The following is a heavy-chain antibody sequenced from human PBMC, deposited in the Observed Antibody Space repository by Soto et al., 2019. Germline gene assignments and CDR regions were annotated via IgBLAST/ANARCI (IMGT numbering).Heavy chain of an antibody. CDR1: GGSVSSYY. CDR2: INHSGST. CDR3: ARASNKRRYSYGPDY. D-gene: IGHD5-18*01. J-gene: IGHJ4*02. V-gene: IGHV4-34*01. Sequence: PSETLSLTCTASGGSVSSYYWTWIRQPPGKGLKWIGEINHSGSTNCNPSLKSRVTISVDTSKNQFSLKLSSVTAADTAVYYCARASNKRRYSYGPDYWGQGTLVTVSS.